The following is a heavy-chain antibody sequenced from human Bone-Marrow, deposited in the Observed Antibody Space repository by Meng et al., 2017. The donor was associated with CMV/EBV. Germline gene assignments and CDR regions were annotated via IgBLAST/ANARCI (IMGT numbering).Heavy chain of an antibody. D-gene: IGHD3-10*01. V-gene: IGHV3-49*04. CDR2: IRSKAYGGTT. CDR3: TRGPGDGYYYYYGMDV. Sequence: GESLKISCTASGFTFGDYAMSWVRQAPGKGLEWVGFIRSKAYGGTTEYAASVKGRFTISRDDSKSIAYLQMNSLKTEDTAVYYCTRGPGDGYYYYYGMDVWGQGTTVTVSS. J-gene: IGHJ6*02. CDR1: GFTFGDYA.